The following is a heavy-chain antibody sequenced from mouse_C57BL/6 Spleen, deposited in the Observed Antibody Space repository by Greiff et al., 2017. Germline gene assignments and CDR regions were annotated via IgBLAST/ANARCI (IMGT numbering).Heavy chain of an antibody. CDR1: GYTFTSYW. D-gene: IGHD1-2*01. Sequence: VQLQQPGAELVKPGASVKLSCKASGYTFTSYWMHWVKQRPGQGLEWIGMIHPNSGSTNYNEKFKSKATLTVDKSSSTAYMQLSSLTSEDSAVYYCARSGGNYGFYAMDDWGQGTSVTVSS. J-gene: IGHJ4*01. CDR3: ARSGGNYGFYAMDD. V-gene: IGHV1-64*01. CDR2: IHPNSGST.